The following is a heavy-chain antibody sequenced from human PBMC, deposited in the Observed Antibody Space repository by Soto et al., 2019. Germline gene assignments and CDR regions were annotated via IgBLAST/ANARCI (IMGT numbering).Heavy chain of an antibody. CDR3: AKDHLSIVGATTYFYYYGMDV. Sequence: QVQLAESGGGVVQPGRSLRLSCAASGFTFSSYGMHWVRQAPGKGLEWVAVISYDGYNKYYADSVKGRFTISRDNSKNTLYLQMNSLRAEDTPVYYCAKDHLSIVGATTYFYYYGMDVWGQGTTVTVSS. CDR1: GFTFSSYG. D-gene: IGHD1-26*01. CDR2: ISYDGYNK. J-gene: IGHJ6*02. V-gene: IGHV3-30*18.